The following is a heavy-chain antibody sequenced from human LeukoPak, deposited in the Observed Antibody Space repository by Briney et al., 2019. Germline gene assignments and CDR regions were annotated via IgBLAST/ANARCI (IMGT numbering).Heavy chain of an antibody. CDR2: VNHSGST. D-gene: IGHD3-3*01. CDR3: ARGSLYYDFWSGYIRSEYFQH. CDR1: GGSFSGYY. J-gene: IGHJ1*01. V-gene: IGHV4-34*01. Sequence: SETLSLTCAVYGGSFSGYYWSWIRQPPGKGLEWIGEVNHSGSTNYNPSLKSRVTISGDTSKNQFSLKLSSVTAADTAVYYCARGSLYYDFWSGYIRSEYFQHWGQGTLVTVSS.